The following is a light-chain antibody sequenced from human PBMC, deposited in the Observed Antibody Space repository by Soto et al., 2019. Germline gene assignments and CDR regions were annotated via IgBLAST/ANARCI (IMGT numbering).Light chain of an antibody. J-gene: IGKJ1*01. Sequence: EIVLTQSPGTLSLSPVERATLSCRTSQSVSNNYLAWYQQKPGQAPRLLIYGASTRATGIPARFSGSGSGTEFTLTISSLQSEDFAVYYCQQYNNWPGTFGQGTKVDIK. CDR1: QSVSNN. V-gene: IGKV3-15*01. CDR3: QQYNNWPGT. CDR2: GAS.